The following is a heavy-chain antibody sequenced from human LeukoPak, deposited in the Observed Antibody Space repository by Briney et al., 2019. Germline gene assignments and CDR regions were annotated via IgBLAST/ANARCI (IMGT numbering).Heavy chain of an antibody. Sequence: SETLSLTCAVYGGSFSGYYWSWIRQPPGKGLEWIGYIYYSGSTNYNPSLKSRVTISVDTSKNQFSLKLSSVTAADTAVYYCARGIPGLRWPLFDYWGQGTLVTVSS. J-gene: IGHJ4*02. V-gene: IGHV4-59*01. CDR1: GGSFSGYY. CDR3: ARGIPGLRWPLFDY. CDR2: IYYSGST. D-gene: IGHD4-23*01.